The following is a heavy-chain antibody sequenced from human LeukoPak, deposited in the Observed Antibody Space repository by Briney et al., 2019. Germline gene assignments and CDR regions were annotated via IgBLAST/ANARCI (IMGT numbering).Heavy chain of an antibody. CDR2: IIPIFGTA. Sequence: SVKVSCKASGFVFTGYGFTWVRQAPGQGLEWMGGIIPIFGTANYAQKFQGRVTITADESTSTAYMELSSLRSEDTAVYYCARDPNGVRNFDYWGQGTLVTVSS. CDR3: ARDPNGVRNFDY. CDR1: GFVFTGYG. J-gene: IGHJ4*02. V-gene: IGHV1-69*13. D-gene: IGHD2-8*01.